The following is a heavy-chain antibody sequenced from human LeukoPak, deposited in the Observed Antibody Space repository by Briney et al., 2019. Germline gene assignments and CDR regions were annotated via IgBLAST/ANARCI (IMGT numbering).Heavy chain of an antibody. Sequence: SETLSLTCAVYGGSFSGYYWSWIRQPPGKGLEWIGEINHSGSTNYNPSLKSRVTISVDTSKKQFFLKLSSVTAADTAVYYCARAGRYYDFWTGPYYYYYYMDVWGKGTTVTVSS. D-gene: IGHD3-3*01. J-gene: IGHJ6*03. CDR2: INHSGST. CDR3: ARAGRYYDFWTGPYYYYYYMDV. CDR1: GGSFSGYY. V-gene: IGHV4-34*01.